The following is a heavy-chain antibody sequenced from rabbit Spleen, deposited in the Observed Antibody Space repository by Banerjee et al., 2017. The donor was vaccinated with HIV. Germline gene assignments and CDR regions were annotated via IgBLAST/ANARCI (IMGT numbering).Heavy chain of an antibody. D-gene: IGHD4-2*01. CDR3: ARRDAGSRGNNL. Sequence: QSLEESGGDLVKPGASLTLTCTASGFSFSSNYQMCWVRQAPGKGLEWIACINSGTGTTYYASWAKGRFTISKTSSTTVTLQMTSLTAADTATYFCARRDAGSRGNNLWGQGTLVTVS. J-gene: IGHJ4*01. V-gene: IGHV1S40*01. CDR1: GFSFSSNYQ. CDR2: INSGTGTT.